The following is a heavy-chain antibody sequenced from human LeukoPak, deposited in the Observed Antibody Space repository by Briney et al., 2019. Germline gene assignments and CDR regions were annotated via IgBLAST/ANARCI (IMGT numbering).Heavy chain of an antibody. CDR2: IVVGSGNT. CDR1: GFTFTSSA. Sequence: ASVKVSCKASGFTFTSSAMQWVRQARGQRLEWIGWIVVGSGNTNYAQKFQERVNMTRDMSTSTVYMELSSLRSEDTAVYYCAREAITIFGVVRTQTTYGPHRFDPWGQGTLVTVSS. D-gene: IGHD3-3*01. J-gene: IGHJ5*02. CDR3: AREAITIFGVVRTQTTYGPHRFDP. V-gene: IGHV1-58*02.